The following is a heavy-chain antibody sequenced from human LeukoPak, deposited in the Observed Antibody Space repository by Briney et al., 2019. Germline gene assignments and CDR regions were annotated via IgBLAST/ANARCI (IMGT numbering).Heavy chain of an antibody. CDR2: IFYSGIT. J-gene: IGHJ5*02. V-gene: IGHV4-59*01. Sequence: PSETLSLTCNASGGPLSSYYWSWIRQPPGKGLEWIGYIFYSGITNYNPSLKSRATISVDMSNNQFSLKLSSVTAADTAVYYCARGLFDAGSCYTAWGQGTLVTVSS. CDR1: GGPLSSYY. D-gene: IGHD2-15*01. CDR3: ARGLFDAGSCYTA.